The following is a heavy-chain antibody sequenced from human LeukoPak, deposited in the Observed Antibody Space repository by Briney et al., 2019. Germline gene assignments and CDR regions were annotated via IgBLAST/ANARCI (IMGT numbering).Heavy chain of an antibody. J-gene: IGHJ4*02. CDR3: ARLSSSWTFDY. CDR2: LYNSGST. Sequence: SETLSLTCTVSGGSISSSSHYWGWIRQPPGKGLEWIGSLYNSGSTYYNPSLKSRVTISVDTSKNQFSLHLSFVTAADTAVYYCARLSSSWTFDYWGQGTLVTVSS. V-gene: IGHV4-39*01. CDR1: GGSISSSSHY. D-gene: IGHD6-13*01.